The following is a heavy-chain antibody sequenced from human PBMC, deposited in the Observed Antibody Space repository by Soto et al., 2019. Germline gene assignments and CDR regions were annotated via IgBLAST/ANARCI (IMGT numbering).Heavy chain of an antibody. J-gene: IGHJ1*01. CDR2: IHSSGSI. V-gene: IGHV4-30-4*01. CDR1: GGSISSDDHY. CDR3: ARDLDGLHDDTSGPFPRPG. Sequence: SETLSLTCTVSGGSISSDDHYWSWIRQAPGRGLEWIGYIHSSGSIYYNPSLKSRATMSIDTAGNQFSLKVSSVTVADTAVYYCARDLDGLHDDTSGPFPRPGWGQGTLVTVSS. D-gene: IGHD3-22*01.